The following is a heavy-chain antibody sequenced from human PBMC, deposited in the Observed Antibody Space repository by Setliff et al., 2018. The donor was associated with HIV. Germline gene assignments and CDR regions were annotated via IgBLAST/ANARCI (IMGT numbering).Heavy chain of an antibody. CDR2: LYHSGRT. CDR1: GGSISSDDYY. V-gene: IGHV4-39*01. J-gene: IGHJ4*02. CDR3: ARQAIATRSFDY. D-gene: IGHD6-13*01. Sequence: SETLSLTCTVSGGSISSDDYYWNWIRQPPGKGLEWLGSLYHSGRTYYSPSLKSRVTLSVQTSKNQFSLDLTSVTAADTAVYYCARQAIATRSFDYWGPGTLVTVSS.